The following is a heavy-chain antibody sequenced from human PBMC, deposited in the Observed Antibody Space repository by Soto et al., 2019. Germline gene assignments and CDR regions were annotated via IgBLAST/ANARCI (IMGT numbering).Heavy chain of an antibody. Sequence: SETLSLTCAVYGGSFSGYYWSWIRQPPGKGLEWIGEINHSGSTNYNPSLKSRVTISVDTSKNQFSLRLSSVTAADTAVYYCAGYCTNGVCYEYFQHWGQGTLVTVSS. CDR3: AGYCTNGVCYEYFQH. CDR2: INHSGST. J-gene: IGHJ1*01. CDR1: GGSFSGYY. V-gene: IGHV4-34*01. D-gene: IGHD2-8*01.